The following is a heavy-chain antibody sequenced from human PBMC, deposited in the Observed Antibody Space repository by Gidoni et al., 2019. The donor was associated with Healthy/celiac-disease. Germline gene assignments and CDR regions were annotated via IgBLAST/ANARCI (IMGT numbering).Heavy chain of an antibody. CDR1: GFPLSNARMG. J-gene: IGHJ4*02. V-gene: IGHV2-26*01. Sequence: QVTLKESGPVLVKPTETLTLTCTVSGFPLSNARMGVSWIRQPPGKALEWLAHIFSNDEKSYRTSLKSRLTISKDTSNSQVVLTMINMDPVDTATYYCARLRYYYDSSGYHPRYYFDYWGQGTLVTVSS. D-gene: IGHD3-22*01. CDR3: ARLRYYYDSSGYHPRYYFDY. CDR2: IFSNDEK.